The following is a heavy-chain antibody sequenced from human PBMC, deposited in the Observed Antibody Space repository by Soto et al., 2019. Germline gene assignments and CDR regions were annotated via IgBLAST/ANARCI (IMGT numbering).Heavy chain of an antibody. CDR1: GGSILDSTYY. CDR3: ARQASGYYYGGFDP. D-gene: IGHD3-22*01. J-gene: IGHJ5*02. CDR2: IFYSGGT. Sequence: QLLLQESGPGLVKPSETLSLTCTVSGGSILDSTYYWAWIRQSPGKGLEWIGTIFYSGGTFYTPSLKSRGTMSVDTSNNQFSLKLSSVTAADTAVYYCARQASGYYYGGFDPWGQGTLVTVSS. V-gene: IGHV4-39*01.